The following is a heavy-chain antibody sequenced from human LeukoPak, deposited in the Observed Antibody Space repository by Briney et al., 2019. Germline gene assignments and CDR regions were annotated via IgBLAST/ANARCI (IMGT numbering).Heavy chain of an antibody. CDR3: ARYYDSSGYYYYYGMDV. CDR1: GGSITSSSYY. Sequence: SETLSLTCTVSGGSITSSSYYRGWIRQPPGKGLEWIGSIYYSGSTYYNPSLKSRVTISVDTSKNQFSLKLSSVTAADTAVYYCARYYDSSGYYYYYGMDVWGQGTTVTVSS. D-gene: IGHD3-22*01. V-gene: IGHV4-39*01. J-gene: IGHJ6*02. CDR2: IYYSGST.